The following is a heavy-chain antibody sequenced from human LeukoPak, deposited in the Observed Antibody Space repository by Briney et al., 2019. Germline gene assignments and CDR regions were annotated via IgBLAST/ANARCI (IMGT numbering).Heavy chain of an antibody. Sequence: GGSLRLSCAASGFTFSHFWMSWVRQAPGKGLEWISNIRTNIENTMFYADSVKGRFTISRDDAKNSLSLQMNSLRDEDTAVYYCVRDHIYAFDIWGRGTTVTVSS. CDR1: GFTFSHFW. J-gene: IGHJ3*02. D-gene: IGHD2-21*01. V-gene: IGHV3-48*02. CDR2: IRTNIENTM. CDR3: VRDHIYAFDI.